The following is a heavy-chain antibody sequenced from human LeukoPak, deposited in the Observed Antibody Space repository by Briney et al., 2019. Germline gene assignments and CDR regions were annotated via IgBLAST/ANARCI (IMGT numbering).Heavy chain of an antibody. D-gene: IGHD7-27*01. J-gene: IGHJ2*01. CDR2: IYHSGST. CDR1: GGSISSGGYS. Sequence: PSETLSLTCAVSGGSISSGGYSWSWIRQPPGKGLEWIGYIYHSGSTYYNPSLKSRVTISVDRSKNQFSLKLSSVTAADTAVYYCARGGPTGESWYFDLWGRGTLVTVSS. CDR3: ARGGPTGESWYFDL. V-gene: IGHV4-30-2*01.